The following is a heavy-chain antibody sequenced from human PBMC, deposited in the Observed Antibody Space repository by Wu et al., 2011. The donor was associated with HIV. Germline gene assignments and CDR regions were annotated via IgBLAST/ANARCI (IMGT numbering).Heavy chain of an antibody. CDR3: ASGYFDSSGETDWFDP. J-gene: IGHJ5*02. Sequence: QVQLVQSGAEVKKPGASVKVSCKASGYTFTSYDINWVRQATGQGLEWMGWMNPNSGNTGYAQKFQGRVTMTRNTSISTAYMELSSLRSEDTAIYYCASGYFDSSGETDWFDPWGPGTVVTVSS. D-gene: IGHD3-22*01. CDR1: GYTFTSYD. CDR2: MNPNSGNT. V-gene: IGHV1-8*02.